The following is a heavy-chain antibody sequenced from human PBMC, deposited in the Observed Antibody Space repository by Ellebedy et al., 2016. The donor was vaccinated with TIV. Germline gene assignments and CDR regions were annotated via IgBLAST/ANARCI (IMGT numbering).Heavy chain of an antibody. D-gene: IGHD6-19*01. V-gene: IGHV3-30*04. CDR1: GFISSAYP. J-gene: IGHJ5*02. CDR2: ISYDGRNA. CDR3: VRDRVGGFDH. Sequence: GGSLRLXXAASGFISSAYPIHWVRQAPGTGLEWVAFISYDGRNAEYSDSVKGRFTISRDKSNNTVSLEVTSLRLEDTATYYCVRDRVGGFDHWGQGTLVTVSS.